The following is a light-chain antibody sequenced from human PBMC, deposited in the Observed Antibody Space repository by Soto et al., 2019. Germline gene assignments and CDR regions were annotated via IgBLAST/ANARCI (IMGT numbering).Light chain of an antibody. V-gene: IGLV7-46*01. Sequence: QTVVTQEPSLTVSPGGTVTLTCGSSTGAVTSGHYPFWFQQEPGQAPRTLIYDTSNKHSWTPARFSGSLLGGKAALTLSGAQPEDEAEYYCLLSYSDSRRVFGGGTKLTVL. CDR3: LLSYSDSRRV. CDR1: TGAVTSGHY. CDR2: DTS. J-gene: IGLJ3*02.